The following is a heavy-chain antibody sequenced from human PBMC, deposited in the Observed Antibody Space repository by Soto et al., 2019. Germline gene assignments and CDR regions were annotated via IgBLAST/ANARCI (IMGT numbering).Heavy chain of an antibody. CDR2: ISAYNGNT. Sequence: QVQLVQSGAEVKKPGASVKVSCKASGYTFTSYGISWVRQAPGQGLEWMGWISAYNGNTNYAQKLQGRVTMTTDTSTGTAYMELRSLRSDVTAVYYCARDLGLEATGQSDYWCQGTLVTLSS. D-gene: IGHD1-26*01. V-gene: IGHV1-18*01. J-gene: IGHJ4*01. CDR3: ARDLGLEATGQSDY. CDR1: GYTFTSYG.